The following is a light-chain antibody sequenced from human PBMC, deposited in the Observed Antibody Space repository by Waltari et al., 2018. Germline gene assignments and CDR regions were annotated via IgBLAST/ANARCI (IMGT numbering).Light chain of an antibody. J-gene: IGLJ3*02. CDR2: EVY. CDR1: SSYFGNYKH. Sequence: QSALTQPASVSESPGQSVTISCTGTSSYFGNYKHVSWYQPHPGTAPKLIIFEVYDRPSGVSDRFSASKSANTASLTISGLQAEDEADYYCSSYTNSSTWVFGGGTSLTVL. V-gene: IGLV2-18*02. CDR3: SSYTNSSTWV.